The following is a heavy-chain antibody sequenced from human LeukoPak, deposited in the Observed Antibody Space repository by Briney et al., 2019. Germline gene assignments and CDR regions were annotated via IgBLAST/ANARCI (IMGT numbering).Heavy chain of an antibody. D-gene: IGHD2-15*01. Sequence: GASVKVSCKASGYTFTGYYMHWVRQAPGQGLEWMGWINPNSGGTNYAQKFQGRVTMTRDTSISTAYMELSRLRSDDTAVYYCARVAGYCSGGSCYSPGAFDIWGQGTMVTVSS. J-gene: IGHJ3*02. CDR3: ARVAGYCSGGSCYSPGAFDI. CDR2: INPNSGGT. V-gene: IGHV1-2*02. CDR1: GYTFTGYY.